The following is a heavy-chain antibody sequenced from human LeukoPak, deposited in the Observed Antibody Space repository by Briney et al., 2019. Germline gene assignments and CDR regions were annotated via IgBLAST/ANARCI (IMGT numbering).Heavy chain of an antibody. CDR2: INAYNGNT. V-gene: IGHV1-18*01. CDR3: ARRVITSPSSCCYMDD. Sequence: ASVKVSCKASGYIFTSYGISWVRQAPGQGLEWMGWINAYNGNTKYAQKLQGRVTMTRDTSTNTAYMELGSLRSDDTAVYYCARRVITSPSSCCYMDDWGKGTTATVSS. D-gene: IGHD3-16*01. J-gene: IGHJ6*03. CDR1: GYIFTSYG.